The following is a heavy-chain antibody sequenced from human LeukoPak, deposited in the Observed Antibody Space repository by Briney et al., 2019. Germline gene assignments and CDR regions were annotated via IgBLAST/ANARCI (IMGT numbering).Heavy chain of an antibody. J-gene: IGHJ3*02. V-gene: IGHV3-30-3*01. CDR2: ISYDGSNE. CDR1: GVTFSSYA. Sequence: GRSLRLSCAASGVTFSSYAMNWVRQAPGKGLEWVAVISYDGSNEYYADSVKGRFTISSDNSKNTLYLQMNSLRAEDTAVYYCARDHPKARSYAFDIWGQGTMVTVSS. CDR3: ARDHPKARSYAFDI.